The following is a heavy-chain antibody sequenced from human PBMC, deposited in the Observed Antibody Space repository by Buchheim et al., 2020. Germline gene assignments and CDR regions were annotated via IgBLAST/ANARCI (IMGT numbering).Heavy chain of an antibody. CDR1: GFTFSSYG. J-gene: IGHJ6*02. CDR2: IRYDGSNT. Sequence: QVQLVESGGGVVQPGRSLRLSCAASGFTFSSYGMHWVRQAPGKGLEWVAFIRYDGSNTYYADSVKGRFTISRDNSQNTLYLQMNSLRAEDTAVYYCAKDNTIAVAGDYYYGMDVWGQGTT. CDR3: AKDNTIAVAGDYYYGMDV. D-gene: IGHD6-19*01. V-gene: IGHV3-30*02.